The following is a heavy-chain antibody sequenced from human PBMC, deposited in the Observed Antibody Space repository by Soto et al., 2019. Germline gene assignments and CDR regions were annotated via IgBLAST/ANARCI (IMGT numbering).Heavy chain of an antibody. V-gene: IGHV3-23*01. J-gene: IGHJ4*01. Sequence: GSLRLSCAASGFTFSSYAMSWVRQAPGKGLEWVSAISGSGGSTYYADSVKGRFTISRDNSKNTLYLQMNSLRAEDTAVYYCTTRDCGGDCYSVSYFDYWGQGTLVTVSS. CDR2: ISGSGGST. D-gene: IGHD2-21*02. CDR3: TTRDCGGDCYSVSYFDY. CDR1: GFTFSSYA.